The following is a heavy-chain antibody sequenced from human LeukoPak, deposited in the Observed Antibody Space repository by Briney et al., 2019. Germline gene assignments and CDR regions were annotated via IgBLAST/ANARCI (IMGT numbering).Heavy chain of an antibody. J-gene: IGHJ4*02. V-gene: IGHV4-61*09. CDR2: IHTSGTM. CDR3: ARGILRDYYDSSGFYHGGGVGY. CDR1: GGSVSTGSYY. Sequence: SETLSLTCTVSGGSVSTGSYYWSWIRQPAGRGLEWIGHIHTSGTMNYNASLKSRVRISVETSKNQFSLRLSSVTAADTAVYFCARGILRDYYDSSGFYHGGGVGYWGQGTLVTVS. D-gene: IGHD3-22*01.